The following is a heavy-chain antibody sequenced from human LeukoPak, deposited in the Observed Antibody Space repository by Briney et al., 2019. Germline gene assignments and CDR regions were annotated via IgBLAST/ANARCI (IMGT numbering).Heavy chain of an antibody. J-gene: IGHJ6*03. CDR1: GGTFSSYA. Sequence: GSSVKVSCKASGGTFSSYAISWVRQAPGQGLEWMGGIIPIFGTANYAQKFQGRVTFTADESTSTAYMELSSLRSEDTAVYYCAVGDADRYVYYYYYMDVWGKGTTVTVSS. CDR2: IIPIFGTA. D-gene: IGHD5-24*01. CDR3: AVGDADRYVYYYYYMDV. V-gene: IGHV1-69*01.